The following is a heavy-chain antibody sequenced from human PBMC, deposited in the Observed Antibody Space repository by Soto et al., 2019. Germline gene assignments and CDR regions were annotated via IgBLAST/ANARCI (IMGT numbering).Heavy chain of an antibody. CDR3: ARLGGAAVPIAP. V-gene: IGHV4-39*01. CDR2: IYYSGST. Sequence: SETLPLTCTVSGGSISSSSYYWGWIRQPPGKGLEWIGSIYYSGSTYYNPSLKSRVTISVDTSKNQFSLKLSSVTAADTAVYYCARLGGAAVPIAPWGQGTLVTVSS. J-gene: IGHJ5*02. CDR1: GGSISSSSYY. D-gene: IGHD6-13*01.